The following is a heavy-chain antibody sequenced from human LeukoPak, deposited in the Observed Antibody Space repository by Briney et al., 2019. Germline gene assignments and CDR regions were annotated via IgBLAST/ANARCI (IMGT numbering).Heavy chain of an antibody. J-gene: IGHJ5*02. V-gene: IGHV3-74*01. Sequence: PGGSLRLSCAAPGLTFSDFWMHWVRQPPGKGLVWVALVKGDGRTTIYADSVKGRFTISRDNAKNTLYLQMNSLRVDDTAVYYCARDLRASDLWGQGTLVTVSS. CDR3: ARDLRASDL. CDR2: VKGDGRTT. CDR1: GLTFSDFW.